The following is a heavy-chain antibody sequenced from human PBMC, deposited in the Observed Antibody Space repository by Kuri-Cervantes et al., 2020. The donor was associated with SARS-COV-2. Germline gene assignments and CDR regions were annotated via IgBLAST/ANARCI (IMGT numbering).Heavy chain of an antibody. CDR2: ISAYNGNT. J-gene: IGHJ3*02. CDR3: ARLWGTNDAFDI. D-gene: IGHD7-27*01. CDR1: GYTFTSYG. V-gene: IGHV1-18*01. Sequence: ASVKVSWKASGYTFTSYGISWVRQAPGQGLEWMGWISAYNGNTNYAQKLQGRVTITTDTSTSTAYMELRSLRSDDTAVYYCARLWGTNDAFDIWGQGTMVTVSS.